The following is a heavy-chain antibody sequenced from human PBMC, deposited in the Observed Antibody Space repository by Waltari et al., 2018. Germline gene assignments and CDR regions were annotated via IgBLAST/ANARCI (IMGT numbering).Heavy chain of an antibody. J-gene: IGHJ4*02. CDR2: ISRSSQTT. CDR1: GFDFNTYS. Sequence: EVHLVESGGGLVQPGGSLTLSCASSGFDFNTYSMNWVRQAPGKGLEWLAYISRSSQTTCYADSVRGRFTISRDNAQNSLYLHMNSLRAEDTAVYYCARDEVVVAGVPHDYWGQGTLVTVSS. CDR3: ARDEVVVAGVPHDY. D-gene: IGHD2-15*01. V-gene: IGHV3-48*04.